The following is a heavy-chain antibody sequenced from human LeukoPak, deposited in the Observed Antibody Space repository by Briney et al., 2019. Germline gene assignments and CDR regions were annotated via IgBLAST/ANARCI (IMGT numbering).Heavy chain of an antibody. CDR1: GFTSSDYS. CDR3: AAYDSSGYVDY. Sequence: PGGSLRLSCAASGFTSSDYSMNWVRQAPGKGLEWVSFISGRGSYIYYVESVKGRSTISRDNAKNSVYLEMHRLRAEDTAVYYCAAYDSSGYVDYWGQGTLVTVSS. D-gene: IGHD3-22*01. V-gene: IGHV3-21*01. J-gene: IGHJ4*02. CDR2: ISGRGSYI.